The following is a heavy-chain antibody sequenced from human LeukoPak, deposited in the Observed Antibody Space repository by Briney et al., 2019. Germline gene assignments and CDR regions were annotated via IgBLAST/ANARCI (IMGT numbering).Heavy chain of an antibody. CDR2: MNPNSGNT. CDR3: ARGVTTTYYYYYYMDV. Sequence: GASVKVSCKASGYTFTSYDINWVRQATGQGREWMGWMNPNSGNTGYAQKFQGRVTITRNTSISTAYMELSSLRSEDTAVYYCARGVTTTYYYYYYMDVWGKGTTVTVSS. J-gene: IGHJ6*03. V-gene: IGHV1-8*03. D-gene: IGHD4-11*01. CDR1: GYTFTSYD.